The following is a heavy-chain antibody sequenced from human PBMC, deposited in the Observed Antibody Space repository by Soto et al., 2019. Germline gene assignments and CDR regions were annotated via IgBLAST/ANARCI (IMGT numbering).Heavy chain of an antibody. Sequence: QVQLVQSGAEVQKPGSSVKVSCKASGGTFSSYAISWVRQAPGQGLEWMGGIIPIFGTANYAQKFQGRVTITADKSTSTAYMELSSLRSEDTAVYYCAREIGYCSGGSCYSYYYYGMDVWGQGTTVTVSS. D-gene: IGHD2-15*01. CDR3: AREIGYCSGGSCYSYYYYGMDV. J-gene: IGHJ6*02. V-gene: IGHV1-69*06. CDR2: IIPIFGTA. CDR1: GGTFSSYA.